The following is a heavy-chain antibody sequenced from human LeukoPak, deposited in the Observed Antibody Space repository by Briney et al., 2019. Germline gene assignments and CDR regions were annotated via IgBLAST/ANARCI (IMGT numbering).Heavy chain of an antibody. V-gene: IGHV4-4*07. CDR2: IYTPGST. J-gene: IGHJ4*02. Sequence: SETLSLTCTVSGGSISSYHWSWIRQPAGKGLEWIGHIYTPGSTKYNPSLKSRVTMSVDTSKNQFSLKLSSVTAADTAVYYCARDVYEQWLPGAFDYWGQGTLVTVSS. CDR3: ARDVYEQWLPGAFDY. D-gene: IGHD6-19*01. CDR1: GGSISSYH.